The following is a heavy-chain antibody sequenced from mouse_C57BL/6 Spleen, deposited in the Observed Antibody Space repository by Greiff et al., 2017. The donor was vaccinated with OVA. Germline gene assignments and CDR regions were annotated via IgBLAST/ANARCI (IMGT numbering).Heavy chain of an antibody. D-gene: IGHD2-4*01. J-gene: IGHJ3*01. Sequence: VKLVESGPELVKPGASVKISCKASGYAFSSSWMNWVKQRPGKGLEWIGRIYPGDGDTNYNGKFKGKATLTADKSSSTAYMQLSSLTSEDSAVYFCVYDYDGGFAYWGQGTLVTVSA. CDR3: VYDYDGGFAY. V-gene: IGHV1-82*01. CDR1: GYAFSSSW. CDR2: IYPGDGDT.